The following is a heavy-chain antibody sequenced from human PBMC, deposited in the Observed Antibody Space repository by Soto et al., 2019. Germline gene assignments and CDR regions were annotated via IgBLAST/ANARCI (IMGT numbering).Heavy chain of an antibody. CDR1: GGTFRSYA. CDR3: ARKSVEVVFGVVIMDYYGMDV. V-gene: IGHV1-69*13. J-gene: IGHJ6*02. Sequence: SVKVSCKASGGTFRSYAISWVRQAPGQGLEWMGGIIPIFGTANYAQKFQGRVTITADESTSIAYMELSSLRSEDTAVYYCARKSVEVVFGVVIMDYYGMDVWGQGTTVTVSS. D-gene: IGHD3-3*01. CDR2: IIPIFGTA.